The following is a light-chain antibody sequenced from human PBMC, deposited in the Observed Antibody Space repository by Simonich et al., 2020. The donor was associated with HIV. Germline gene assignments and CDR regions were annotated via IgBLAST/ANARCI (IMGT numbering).Light chain of an antibody. CDR3: CSYAGSHYV. J-gene: IGLJ1*01. Sequence: QSALTQPASVSGSPGQSITISCTGTSSDVGGYNYVSWYQQHPGKAPKLMIYDVSNRPSGVSNRFSGSKSGNTASLTISGLQAEDEAEYYCCSYAGSHYVFGTGTRVTVL. CDR1: SSDVGGYNY. V-gene: IGLV2-14*03. CDR2: DVS.